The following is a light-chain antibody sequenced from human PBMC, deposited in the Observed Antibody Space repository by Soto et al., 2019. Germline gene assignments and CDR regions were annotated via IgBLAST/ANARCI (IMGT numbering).Light chain of an antibody. V-gene: IGLV2-11*01. CDR1: SSDVGAYDY. CDR2: DVT. Sequence: QSALTQPPSVSGSPGQSVTISCTGTSSDVGAYDYVSWYQQHPGKAPKLMIYDVTKRPSGVPDRFSGSKSGNTASLTISGLQAEDEADYYCCSYAGSYASDYVFGAGTKLNVL. J-gene: IGLJ1*01. CDR3: CSYAGSYASDYV.